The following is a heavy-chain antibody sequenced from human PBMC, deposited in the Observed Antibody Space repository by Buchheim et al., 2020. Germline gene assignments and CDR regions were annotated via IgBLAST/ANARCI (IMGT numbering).Heavy chain of an antibody. J-gene: IGHJ6*02. CDR3: ACVGYSYGQDYYYYGMDV. D-gene: IGHD5-18*01. V-gene: IGHV5-10-1*03. CDR2: IDPSDSYT. CDR1: GYSFTSYW. Sequence: EVQLVQSGAEVKKPGESLRISCKGSGYSFTSYWISWVRQMPGKGLEWMGRIDPSDSYTNYSPSFQGHVTISADKSIGTAYLQWSSLKASDTAMYYCACVGYSYGQDYYYYGMDVWGQGTT.